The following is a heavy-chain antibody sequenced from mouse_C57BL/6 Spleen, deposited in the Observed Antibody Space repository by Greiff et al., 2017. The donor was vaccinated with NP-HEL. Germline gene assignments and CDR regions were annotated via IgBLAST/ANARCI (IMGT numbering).Heavy chain of an antibody. Sequence: EVKLVESGGDLVKPGGSLKLSCAASGFTFSSYGMSWVRPTPDKRLEWVATISSGSSYTYYPDSVKGRFTISRDNAKNTLYLQMSSLKSEDTAMYYCARRTEGWFAYWGQGTLVTVSA. J-gene: IGHJ3*01. CDR1: GFTFSSYG. CDR3: ARRTEGWFAY. V-gene: IGHV5-6*02. CDR2: ISSGSSYT.